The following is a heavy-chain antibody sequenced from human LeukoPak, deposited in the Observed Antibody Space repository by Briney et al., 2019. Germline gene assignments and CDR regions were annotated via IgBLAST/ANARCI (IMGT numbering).Heavy chain of an antibody. Sequence: PRGSLRLSCAASGLTFSSHGMHWVRQAPGKGLEWVAVMWDDESNKYYADSVKGRFTISRDNSKNILYLQMNNLGAEDTAVYYCARGRGGTYPPGIYWGQGTLVTVSS. J-gene: IGHJ4*02. V-gene: IGHV3-33*01. D-gene: IGHD1-26*01. CDR3: ARGRGGTYPPGIY. CDR2: MWDDESNK. CDR1: GLTFSSHG.